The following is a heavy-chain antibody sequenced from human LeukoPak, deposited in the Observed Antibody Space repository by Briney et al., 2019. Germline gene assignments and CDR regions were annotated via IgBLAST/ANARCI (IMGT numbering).Heavy chain of an antibody. CDR1: GGSISSGDYY. V-gene: IGHV4-30-4*01. CDR2: IYYSGST. CDR3: ARQRSLLTVAWFDP. J-gene: IGHJ5*02. Sequence: PSETLSLTCTVSGGSISSGDYYWSWIRQPPGKGLEWIGYIYYSGSTYYNPSLKSRVTISVDTSKNQFSLKLSSVTAADTAVYYCARQRSLLTVAWFDPWGQGTLVTVSS. D-gene: IGHD6-19*01.